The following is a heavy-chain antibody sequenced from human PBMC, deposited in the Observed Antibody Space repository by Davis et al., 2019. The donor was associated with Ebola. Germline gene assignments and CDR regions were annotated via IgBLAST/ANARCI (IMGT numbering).Heavy chain of an antibody. Sequence: SLKISCAASGFTFDDYAMHWVRQAPGKGLEWVSGISWNSGSIGYADSVKGRFTISRDNAKNSLYLQMNSLRAEDTAVYYCAKSVQRPMVVVVPAATFDYWGQGTLVTVSS. J-gene: IGHJ4*02. V-gene: IGHV3-9*01. D-gene: IGHD2-2*01. CDR2: ISWNSGSI. CDR1: GFTFDDYA. CDR3: AKSVQRPMVVVVPAATFDY.